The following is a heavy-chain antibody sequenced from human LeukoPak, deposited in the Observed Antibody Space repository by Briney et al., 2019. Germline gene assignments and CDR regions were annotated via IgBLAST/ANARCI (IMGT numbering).Heavy chain of an antibody. Sequence: ASVKVSCKASGYTFTSYGISWVRQAPGQGLEWMGWISAYNGNTNYAQKLQGRVTMTTDTSTSTAYTELRSLRSDDTAVYYCARGGYYYDSSGKNWFDPWGQGTLVTVSS. CDR3: ARGGYYYDSSGKNWFDP. CDR2: ISAYNGNT. D-gene: IGHD3-22*01. J-gene: IGHJ5*02. V-gene: IGHV1-18*01. CDR1: GYTFTSYG.